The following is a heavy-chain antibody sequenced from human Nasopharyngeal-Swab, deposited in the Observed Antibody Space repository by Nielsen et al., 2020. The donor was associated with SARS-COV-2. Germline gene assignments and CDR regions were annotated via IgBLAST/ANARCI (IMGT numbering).Heavy chain of an antibody. D-gene: IGHD5-12*01. CDR2: ISSSGSTI. V-gene: IGHV3-48*03. CDR3: ARDEGGYSGYDYPYYFDY. J-gene: IGHJ4*02. Sequence: GESLKISCAASGFTFSSYEMNWVRQAPGKGLEWVSYISSSGSTIYYADSVKGRFTISRDNAKNSLYLQMNSLRAEDTAAYYCARDEGGYSGYDYPYYFDYWGQGTLVTVSS. CDR1: GFTFSSYE.